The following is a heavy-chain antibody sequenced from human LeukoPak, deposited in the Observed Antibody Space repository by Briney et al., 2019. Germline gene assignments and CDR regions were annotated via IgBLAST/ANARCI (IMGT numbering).Heavy chain of an antibody. V-gene: IGHV3-48*03. Sequence: PGGSLRLSCAASGFTFSSYEVSWVRQAPGKGLEWVSYISSSGSTIYYADSVKGRFTISRDNAKNSLYLPMNSLRAEDTAVYYCATQEQQLPLKYWGQGTLVAASS. D-gene: IGHD6-13*01. CDR1: GFTFSSYE. J-gene: IGHJ4*02. CDR3: ATQEQQLPLKY. CDR2: ISSSGSTI.